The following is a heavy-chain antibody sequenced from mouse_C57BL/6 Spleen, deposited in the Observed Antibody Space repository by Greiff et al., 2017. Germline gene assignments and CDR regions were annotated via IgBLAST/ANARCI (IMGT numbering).Heavy chain of an antibody. J-gene: IGHJ2*01. V-gene: IGHV5-9-1*02. CDR3: TRETRDYFDY. CDR1: GFTFSSYA. CDR2: ISSGGGYI. Sequence: EVKLVESGEGLVKPGGSLKLSCAASGFTFSSYAMPWVRQTPEKRLEWVAYISSGGGYIYYADTVKGRFTISRDNARNTLYLQMSSLKSEDTAMYYCTRETRDYFDYWGQGTTLTVSS.